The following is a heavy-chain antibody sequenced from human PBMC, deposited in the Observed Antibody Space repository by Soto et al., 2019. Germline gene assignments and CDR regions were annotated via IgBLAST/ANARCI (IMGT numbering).Heavy chain of an antibody. CDR1: GGSISSYY. CDR2: IYYSGST. V-gene: IGHV4-59*12. D-gene: IGHD2-15*01. CDR3: ARASVGPPGGGSWIMPFDY. J-gene: IGHJ4*02. Sequence: ETLSLTCTVSGGSISSYYWSWIRQPPGQGLEWIGYIYYSGSTNYNPSLKSRVAMSTDTSKKQFSMRLTSVTAADTAVYYCARASVGPPGGGSWIMPFDYWGQGALVTVSS.